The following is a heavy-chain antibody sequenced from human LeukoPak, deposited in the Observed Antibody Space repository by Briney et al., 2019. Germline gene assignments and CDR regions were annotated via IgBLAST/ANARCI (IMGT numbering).Heavy chain of an antibody. J-gene: IGHJ4*02. V-gene: IGHV4-30-2*01. Sequence: TPSQTLSLTCAVFGGSISSGRYSWSWIRQPPGKGLEWIGYIYHNGSTYYNPSLKSRVTLSVDRSKNQFSLKLSSVTAADTAVYYCAREWSAAPFYYFDYWGQGTLVTVSS. D-gene: IGHD3-3*02. CDR2: IYHNGST. CDR1: GGSISSGRYS. CDR3: AREWSAAPFYYFDY.